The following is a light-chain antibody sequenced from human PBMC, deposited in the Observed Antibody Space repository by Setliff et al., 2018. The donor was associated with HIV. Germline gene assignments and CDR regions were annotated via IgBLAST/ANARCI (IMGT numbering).Light chain of an antibody. Sequence: QSALTQPASVSGSPGQSITISCTGTSSDVGAYNYVSWYQQYPGKAPKLMIYEVSNRPSGVSNRFSGSKSGNTASLTISGLQAEDEADYYCCSYTSSNTEVFGTGTKVTV. J-gene: IGLJ1*01. CDR3: CSYTSSNTEV. V-gene: IGLV2-14*01. CDR1: SSDVGAYNY. CDR2: EVS.